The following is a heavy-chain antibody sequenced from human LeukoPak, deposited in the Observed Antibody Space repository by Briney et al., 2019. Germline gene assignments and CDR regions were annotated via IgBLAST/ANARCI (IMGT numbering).Heavy chain of an antibody. D-gene: IGHD2-21*01. CDR2: IYPGDSDT. Sequence: GESLKISCKGSGYSFTSYWIGWVRQMPGKGLEWMGIIYPGDSDTRYSPSFQGQVTISADKSISTAYLQWSSLKASDTAMYYCARRTYCGGDCHYYFDYWGQGTLVTVSS. J-gene: IGHJ4*02. CDR1: GYSFTSYW. CDR3: ARRTYCGGDCHYYFDY. V-gene: IGHV5-51*01.